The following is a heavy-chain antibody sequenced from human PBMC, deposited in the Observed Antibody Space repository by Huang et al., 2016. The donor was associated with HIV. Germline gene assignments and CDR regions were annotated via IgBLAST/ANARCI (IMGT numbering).Heavy chain of an antibody. J-gene: IGHJ6*03. CDR2: IYYKGST. V-gene: IGHV4-39*01. CDR1: GGSIRSSDYH. CDR3: ARHREGPVAYYSGWGSHLNYMDV. D-gene: IGHD3-10*01. Sequence: QLLLQESGPGLVKPSEALALTCAVSGGSIRSSDYHWGWIRQPPGKGLEWIGSIYYKGSTHYRPSLKSRVTIAVDTSKNLCCLNLNSMTAADTAVYYCARHREGPVAYYSGWGSHLNYMDVWGRGRTVVVSS.